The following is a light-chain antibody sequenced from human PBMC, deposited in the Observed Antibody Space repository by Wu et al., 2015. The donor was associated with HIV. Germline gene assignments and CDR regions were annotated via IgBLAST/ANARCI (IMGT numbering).Light chain of an antibody. CDR2: GVS. J-gene: IGKJ1*01. Sequence: GERATLSCRASQSLRNRYLAWYQQRPGQAPRLLIYGVSSRASGIPGRFIGGGSGTDFSLTISRLEPEDFAVYYCQQYDTSPPWTFGQGTKVEIK. CDR1: QSLRNRY. V-gene: IGKV3-20*01. CDR3: QQYDTSPPWT.